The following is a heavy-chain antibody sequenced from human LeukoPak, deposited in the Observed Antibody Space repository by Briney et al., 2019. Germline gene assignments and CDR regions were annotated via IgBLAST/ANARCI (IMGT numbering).Heavy chain of an antibody. Sequence: SETLSLTCAVYGGSFSGYYWSWIRQPPGKGLEWIGEINHSGSTNYNPSLKSRVTLSVDTSKNQFSLKLNSVTAADTAVYYCAKRGQITVFGVAETYYFDSWGQGTLVTVSS. CDR3: AKRGQITVFGVAETYYFDS. D-gene: IGHD3-3*01. CDR2: INHSGST. CDR1: GGSFSGYY. V-gene: IGHV4-34*01. J-gene: IGHJ4*02.